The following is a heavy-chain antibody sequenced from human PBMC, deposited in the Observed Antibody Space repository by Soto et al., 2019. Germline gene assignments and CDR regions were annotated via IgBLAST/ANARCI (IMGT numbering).Heavy chain of an antibody. CDR2: ISGSGSTI. CDR1: GFTFSDYY. CDR3: ARDCSSSRCYGYFQH. Sequence: QVQLVESGGGLVKPGGSLRLSCAASGFTFSDYYMSWIRQAPGKGLEWVSHISGSGSTIYFADSVKGRFTISRDNAKNSLYLQMNSLRAEDTAVYYCARDCSSSRCYGYFQHWGQGTRVTVSS. J-gene: IGHJ1*01. D-gene: IGHD2-2*01. V-gene: IGHV3-11*01.